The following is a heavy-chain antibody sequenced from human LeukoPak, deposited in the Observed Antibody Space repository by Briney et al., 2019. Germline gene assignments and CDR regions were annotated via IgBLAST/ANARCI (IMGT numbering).Heavy chain of an antibody. CDR3: AREVTTGTLYGDYNWFDP. Sequence: PGGSLRLSCAASGFTFSSYWMHWVRQAPGKGPVWVSRINSDGSSTSYADSVKGRFTISRDNAKNTLYLQMNSLRAEDTAVYYCAREVTTGTLYGDYNWFDPWGQGTLVTVSS. CDR2: INSDGSST. V-gene: IGHV3-74*01. D-gene: IGHD4-17*01. J-gene: IGHJ5*02. CDR1: GFTFSSYW.